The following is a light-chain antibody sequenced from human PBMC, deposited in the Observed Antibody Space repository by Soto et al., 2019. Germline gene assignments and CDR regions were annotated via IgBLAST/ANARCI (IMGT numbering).Light chain of an antibody. CDR3: CSYAGSYTYVV. CDR1: SNDVGGYNF. Sequence: QSALTQPRSVSGSPGQSVTISCTGTSNDVGGYNFVSWYQQHPGKAPKLIIYDVYNRPSGVPDRFSGSKSVNTASLTISGLHAEDEADYYCCSYAGSYTYVVFGGGTKLTVL. V-gene: IGLV2-11*01. CDR2: DVY. J-gene: IGLJ2*01.